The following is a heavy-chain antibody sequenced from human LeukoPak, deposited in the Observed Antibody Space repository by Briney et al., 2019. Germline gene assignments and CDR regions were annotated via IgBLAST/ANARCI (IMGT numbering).Heavy chain of an antibody. CDR1: GGSLSNYY. CDR3: ATRKLGNDY. Sequence: SETLSLTCTVSGGSLSNYYWSWLRQSPGKGLEWIGYIYYTETSYNPSLKSRVTISADTYKNQFSLKLYSVTAADTAVYYCATRKLGNDYWGQGTLVTVSS. D-gene: IGHD7-27*01. V-gene: IGHV4-59*01. CDR2: IYYTET. J-gene: IGHJ4*02.